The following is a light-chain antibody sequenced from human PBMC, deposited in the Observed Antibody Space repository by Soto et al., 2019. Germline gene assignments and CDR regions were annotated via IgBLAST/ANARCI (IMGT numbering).Light chain of an antibody. V-gene: IGKV3-11*01. CDR3: HQRNNWPPT. CDR2: DTS. Sequence: EIVLTQSPATLSLSPGERATLSCRTSQSVSSYLAWYQQKPGQAPRLLIYDTSNRATGIPARFSGSGSGTDFTLTMSSLKPEDFAVYYCHQRNNWPPTFGQGTRLEIK. CDR1: QSVSSY. J-gene: IGKJ5*01.